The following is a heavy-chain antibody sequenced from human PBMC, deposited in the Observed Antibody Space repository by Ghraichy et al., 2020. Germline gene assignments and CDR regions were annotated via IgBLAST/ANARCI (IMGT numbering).Heavy chain of an antibody. Sequence: ETLSLTCTVSGGSISSSSYYWGWIRQPPGKGLEWIGSIYYSGSTYYNPSLKSRVTISVDTSKNQFSLKLSSVTAADTAVYYCAIASERDIVVVPAATFDYWGQGTLVTVSS. J-gene: IGHJ4*02. D-gene: IGHD2-2*01. CDR1: GGSISSSSYY. CDR2: IYYSGST. V-gene: IGHV4-39*07. CDR3: AIASERDIVVVPAATFDY.